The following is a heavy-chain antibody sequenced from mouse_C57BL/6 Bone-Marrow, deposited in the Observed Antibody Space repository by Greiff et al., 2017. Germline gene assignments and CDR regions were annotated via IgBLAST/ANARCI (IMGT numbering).Heavy chain of an antibody. V-gene: IGHV1-59*01. CDR3: ARILGYAMDY. CDR1: GYTFTSYW. CDR2: IDPSDSYT. D-gene: IGHD3-1*01. J-gene: IGHJ4*01. Sequence: QVQLKESGAELVRPGTSVKLSCKASGYTFTSYWMHWVKQRPGQGLEWIGVIDPSDSYTNYNQKFKGKATLTVDTSSSTAYMQLSSLTSEDSAVYYCARILGYAMDYWGQGTSVTVSS.